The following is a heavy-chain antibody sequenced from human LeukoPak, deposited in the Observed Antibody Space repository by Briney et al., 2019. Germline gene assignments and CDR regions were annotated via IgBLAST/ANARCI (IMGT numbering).Heavy chain of an antibody. Sequence: SETLSLTCTVSGGSISSGDYYWSWIRQPPGKGLEWIGYIYYSGSTYYNPSFKSRVTISVDTSKNQFPLKLSSVTAADTAVYYCARAQADSSGYYPNNWFDPWGQGTLVTVSS. CDR3: ARAQADSSGYYPNNWFDP. D-gene: IGHD3-22*01. CDR1: GGSISSGDYY. CDR2: IYYSGST. J-gene: IGHJ5*02. V-gene: IGHV4-30-4*08.